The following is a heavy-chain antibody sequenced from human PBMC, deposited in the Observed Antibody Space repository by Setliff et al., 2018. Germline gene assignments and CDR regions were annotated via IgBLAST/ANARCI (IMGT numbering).Heavy chain of an antibody. V-gene: IGHV4-34*01. J-gene: IGHJ4*02. Sequence: SETLSLTCAAHGGSFSDYYWTWIRQPPGKGLEWIGEVNHSGSTKYSPSLESRVTMSVDPSKNQFSLKVTSVTAADTAVYYCARGRNVAARLLDSWGRGTLVTVS. CDR2: VNHSGST. D-gene: IGHD6-6*01. CDR3: ARGRNVAARLLDS. CDR1: GGSFSDYY.